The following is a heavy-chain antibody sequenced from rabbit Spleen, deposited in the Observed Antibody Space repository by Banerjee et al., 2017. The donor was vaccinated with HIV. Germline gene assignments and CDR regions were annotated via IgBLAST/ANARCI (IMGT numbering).Heavy chain of an antibody. CDR3: ARGSATMTLVITGYYLSL. CDR2: IAGSSSGFT. D-gene: IGHD2-1*01. V-gene: IGHV1S40*01. Sequence: QSLEESGGGLVQPEGSLALTCKASGFDLSSSDYICWVRQAPGKGLEWIACIAGSSSGFTYSATWAKGRFTISKTSSTTVTLQMTSLTVADTATYFCARGSATMTLVITGYYLSLWGPGTLVTVS. CDR1: GFDLSSSDY. J-gene: IGHJ4*01.